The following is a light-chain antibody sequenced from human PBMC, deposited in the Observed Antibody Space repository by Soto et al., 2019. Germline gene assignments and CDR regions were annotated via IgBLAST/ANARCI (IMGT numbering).Light chain of an antibody. CDR1: QSINTW. J-gene: IGKJ1*01. V-gene: IGKV1-5*03. CDR3: QQYQTYSQ. Sequence: DIQMPQSPSTLSASVGDRVTITCRASQSINTWLAWYQLKPGRAPKLLIYKASTLESGVSSRFSGSGSGTEFTLTISSLQPDDFATYYCQQYQTYSQFGQGTKV. CDR2: KAS.